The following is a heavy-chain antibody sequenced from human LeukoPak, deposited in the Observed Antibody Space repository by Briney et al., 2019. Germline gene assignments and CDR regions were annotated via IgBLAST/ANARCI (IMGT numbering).Heavy chain of an antibody. CDR1: GYTFTSYD. V-gene: IGHV1-8*01. D-gene: IGHD1-1*01. CDR3: AFKTGTTVGAFDY. CDR2: MNPNSGSA. Sequence: ASVKVSCKASGYTFTSYDINWVRQATGQGLEWMGWMNPNSGSAGYAQKFQGRVTMTRNTSISTAYMELSSLRTEDTAVYYCAFKTGTTVGAFDYWGQGTLVTVSS. J-gene: IGHJ4*02.